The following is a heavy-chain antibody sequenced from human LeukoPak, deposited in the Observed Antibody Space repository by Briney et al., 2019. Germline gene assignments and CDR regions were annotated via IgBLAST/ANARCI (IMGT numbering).Heavy chain of an antibody. Sequence: PGGSLRLSCAASGFTFSSYGMHWVRQAPGKGLEWVAFIRYDGSNKYYADSVKGRFTISRDNSKNTLYLQMNSLRAEDTAVYYCAKAVGYCSSTSCFGYYYYMDVWGKGTTVTVSS. D-gene: IGHD2-2*01. V-gene: IGHV3-30*02. J-gene: IGHJ6*03. CDR1: GFTFSSYG. CDR2: IRYDGSNK. CDR3: AKAVGYCSSTSCFGYYYYMDV.